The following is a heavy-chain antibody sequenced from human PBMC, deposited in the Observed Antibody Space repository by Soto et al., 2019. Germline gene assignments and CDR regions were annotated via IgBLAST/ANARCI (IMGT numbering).Heavy chain of an antibody. CDR2: IIPLFGTT. V-gene: IGHV1-69*01. J-gene: IGHJ6*02. CDR3: SAELRFGKLSVV. Sequence: QVQVVQSGVEVRRRGSSVKVSCKECGDTFKNCVISWVRQAPGQGLEWMGGIIPLFGTTYFAQTFQGRLTITTDESTTTAYMELSRLRSEDTATYYCSAELRFGKLSVVWGQGTTVIVSS. D-gene: IGHD3-10*01. CDR1: GDTFKNCV.